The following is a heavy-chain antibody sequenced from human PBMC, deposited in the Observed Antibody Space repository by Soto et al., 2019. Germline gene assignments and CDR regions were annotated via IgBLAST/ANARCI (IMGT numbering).Heavy chain of an antibody. V-gene: IGHV3-73*01. J-gene: IGHJ4*02. CDR1: GLTFRDSA. CDR3: TIITYYDYMWGKW. CDR2: FRSKPTSYAT. Sequence: EVQLVESGGGLVQPGGSLKLSCAASGLTFRDSAIHWVRQASGKGLEWVGRFRSKPTSYATAYAASVKGRFTISRDDSNNTVHLQMDSLKVDDTAVYYCTIITYYDYMWGKWWGQGALVTVSS. D-gene: IGHD3-16*01.